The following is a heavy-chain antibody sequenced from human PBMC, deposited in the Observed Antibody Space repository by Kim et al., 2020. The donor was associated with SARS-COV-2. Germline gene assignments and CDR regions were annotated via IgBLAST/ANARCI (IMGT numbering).Heavy chain of an antibody. J-gene: IGHJ6*02. CDR2: INHSGST. V-gene: IGHV4-34*01. CDR1: GGSFSGYY. Sequence: SETLSLTCAVYGGSFSGYYWSWIRQPPGKGLEWIGEINHSGSTNYNPSLKSRVTISVDTSKNQFSLKLSSVTAADTAVYYCARGRKQQLVLHSAYYYYYGMDVWGQGTTVTVSS. CDR3: ARGRKQQLVLHSAYYYYYGMDV. D-gene: IGHD6-13*01.